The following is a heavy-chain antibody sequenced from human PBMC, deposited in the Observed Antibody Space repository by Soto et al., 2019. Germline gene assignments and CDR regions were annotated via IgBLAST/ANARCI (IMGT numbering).Heavy chain of an antibody. CDR3: TTITYDYGETGWFDP. V-gene: IGHV3-15*01. CDR2: IKSKTDGGTT. Sequence: GGSLRLSCAASGFTFSNAWMSWVRQAPGKGLEWVGRIKSKTDGGTTDYAAPVKGRFTISRDDSKNTLYLQMNSLKTEDTAVYYCTTITYDYGETGWFDPWGQGTLVTVSS. J-gene: IGHJ5*02. CDR1: GFTFSNAW. D-gene: IGHD4-17*01.